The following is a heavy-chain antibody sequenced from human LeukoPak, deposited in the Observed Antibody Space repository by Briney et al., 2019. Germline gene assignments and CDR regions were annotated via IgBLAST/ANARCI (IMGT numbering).Heavy chain of an antibody. J-gene: IGHJ4*02. CDR3: ATDPDSSGYYYPIFDY. D-gene: IGHD3-22*01. Sequence: PGGSLRLSCAASGFTFSSYAMHWVRQAPGKGLVWVAIISCDGSNKYYADSVKGRFTISRDNSKNTLYLQINSLRAEDTAVYYCATDPDSSGYYYPIFDYWGQGTLVTVSS. CDR2: ISCDGSNK. V-gene: IGHV3-30-3*01. CDR1: GFTFSSYA.